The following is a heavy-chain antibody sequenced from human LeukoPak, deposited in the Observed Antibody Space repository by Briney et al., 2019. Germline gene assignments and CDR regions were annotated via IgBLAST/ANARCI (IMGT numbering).Heavy chain of an antibody. D-gene: IGHD2-15*01. CDR2: ISSSSSYI. CDR3: AREYCSGGSCYSDAFDI. Sequence: GGSLRLSCAASGFSFSSYSMNWVRQAPGKGLEWVSSISSSSSYIYYADSVKGRFTISRDNAKNSLYLQMNSLRAEDTAVYYCAREYCSGGSCYSDAFDIWGQGTMVTVSS. CDR1: GFSFSSYS. V-gene: IGHV3-21*01. J-gene: IGHJ3*02.